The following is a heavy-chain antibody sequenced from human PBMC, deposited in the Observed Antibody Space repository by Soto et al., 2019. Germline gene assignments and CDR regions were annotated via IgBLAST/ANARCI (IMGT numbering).Heavy chain of an antibody. D-gene: IGHD2-8*01. Sequence: EVQLVESGGDLVRPGRSLRLSCAASGFTFSSYTMNWVRQAPGKGLEWVSSISSGGDYIYYGDSVRGRFTISRDNAKSLLYLQMNSLRAEDTAVYYCVRVGPGYCSISSPCDFDPWGQGTLVTVSS. V-gene: IGHV3-21*06. J-gene: IGHJ5*02. CDR3: VRVGPGYCSISSPCDFDP. CDR2: ISSGGDYI. CDR1: GFTFSSYT.